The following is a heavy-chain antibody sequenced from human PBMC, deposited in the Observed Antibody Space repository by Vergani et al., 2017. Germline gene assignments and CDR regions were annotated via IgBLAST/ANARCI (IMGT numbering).Heavy chain of an antibody. CDR1: GFTFSDYY. V-gene: IGHV3-11*01. D-gene: IGHD6-13*01. J-gene: IGHJ6*03. CDR2: ISSSGSTI. Sequence: QVQLVESGGGLVKPGGSLRLSCAASGFTFSDYYMSWIRQAPGKGLEWVSYISSSGSTIYYADSVKSRFTISRDNAKNSLYLQMNSLGAEDTAVYYCARCGLGPEGSSWSYYYYYYYMDVWGKGTTVTVSS. CDR3: ARCGLGPEGSSWSYYYYYYYMDV.